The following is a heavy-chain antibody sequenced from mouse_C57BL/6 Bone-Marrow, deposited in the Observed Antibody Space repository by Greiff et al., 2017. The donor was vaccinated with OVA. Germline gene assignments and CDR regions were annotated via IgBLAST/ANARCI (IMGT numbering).Heavy chain of an antibody. Sequence: EVQGVESGGGLVKPGGSLKLSCAASGFTFSSYAMSWVRQTPEKRLEWVATISDGGSYTYYPDNVKGRFTISRDNAKNNLYLQMSHLKSEDTAMYYCARDPRYSNYPYYYAMDYWGQGTSVTVSS. CDR1: GFTFSSYA. J-gene: IGHJ4*01. CDR3: ARDPRYSNYPYYYAMDY. V-gene: IGHV5-4*01. D-gene: IGHD2-5*01. CDR2: ISDGGSYT.